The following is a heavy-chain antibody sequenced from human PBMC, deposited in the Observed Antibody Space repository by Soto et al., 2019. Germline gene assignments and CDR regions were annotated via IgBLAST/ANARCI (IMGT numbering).Heavy chain of an antibody. V-gene: IGHV3-30*18. CDR2: ISYDGSNK. CDR3: AKGGKYYYDSSGYYDFDY. Sequence: QVQLVESGGGVVQPGRSLRLSCAASGFTFSSYGMHWVRQAPGKGLEWVAVISYDGSNKYYADSVKGRFTISRDNSKNTLYLQRNSLRAEDTAVYYCAKGGKYYYDSSGYYDFDYWGQGTLVTVSS. CDR1: GFTFSSYG. D-gene: IGHD3-22*01. J-gene: IGHJ4*02.